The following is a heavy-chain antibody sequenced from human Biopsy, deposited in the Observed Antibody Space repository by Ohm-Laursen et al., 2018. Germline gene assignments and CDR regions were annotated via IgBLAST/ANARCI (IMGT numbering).Heavy chain of an antibody. Sequence: GTLSLTRTVSGGSISSYQWTWIRQPPGKGLEWIGYLYNTGGTNYNPSLQSRVSMSLELSTDQFSLKVDSVTAADTAVYYCARVVGAATGFDQWGQGIPVTVSS. CDR3: ARVVGAATGFDQ. D-gene: IGHD1-26*01. CDR1: GGSISSYQ. J-gene: IGHJ4*02. CDR2: LYNTGGT. V-gene: IGHV4-59*01.